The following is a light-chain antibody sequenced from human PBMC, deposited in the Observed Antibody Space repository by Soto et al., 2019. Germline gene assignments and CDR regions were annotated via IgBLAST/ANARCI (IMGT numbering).Light chain of an antibody. CDR1: QGISNS. CDR3: QTYNSARVT. J-gene: IGKJ4*01. CDR2: AAS. Sequence: IQMTQSPSSLSASGGDRVTITCRASQGISNSLAWYQQNAGKSPKLLIYAASNLQSGVPSRFSGSGSGTDIRLTISSLQPEDVATYYCQTYNSARVTFGGGTKVELK. V-gene: IGKV1-27*01.